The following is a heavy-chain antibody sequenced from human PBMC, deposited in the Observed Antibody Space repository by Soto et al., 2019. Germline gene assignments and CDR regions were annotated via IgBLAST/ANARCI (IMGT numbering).Heavy chain of an antibody. J-gene: IGHJ5*02. Sequence: KPSETLSLTCTVSGGSVSSGSYYWSWIRQPPGKGLEWIGYIYYSGSTNYNPSLKSRVTISVDTSKNQFSLKLSSVTAADTAVYYCARVAGNDYEEFWFDPWGQGTLVTVSS. CDR2: IYYSGST. CDR3: ARVAGNDYEEFWFDP. V-gene: IGHV4-61*01. CDR1: GGSVSSGSYY. D-gene: IGHD4-17*01.